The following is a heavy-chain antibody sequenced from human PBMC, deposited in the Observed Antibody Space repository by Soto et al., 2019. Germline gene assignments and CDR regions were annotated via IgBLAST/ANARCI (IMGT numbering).Heavy chain of an antibody. CDR1: GASVSGDGSY. CDR2: IHNSGST. CDR3: ARDLGSEQWFFDN. V-gene: IGHV4-31*03. J-gene: IGHJ4*02. Sequence: QVQLQESGPGLVMPSQTLSLTCLVSGASVSGDGSYCSWIRQHPGKGLEFIGYIHNSGSTYSNPSLENRVAMSIDTSKNQFSLRLSSVTAADSAVYFCARDLGSEQWFFDNWGQGILVTVSS. D-gene: IGHD6-19*01.